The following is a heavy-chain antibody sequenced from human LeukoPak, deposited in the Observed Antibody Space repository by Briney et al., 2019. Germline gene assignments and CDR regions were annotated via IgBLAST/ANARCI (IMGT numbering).Heavy chain of an antibody. CDR1: GGTFSSYT. V-gene: IGHV1-69*04. J-gene: IGHJ6*03. D-gene: IGHD2-2*02. Sequence: AASVKVSCKASGGTFSSYTISWVRQAPGQGLEWMGRIIPVLGITNYAQKFQGRVTITADKSTSTAYMDLSSLRSEDTAVYYCARDWDLGYCSSTSCYRSPDYYYYYLDVWGKGTTVTVSS. CDR3: ARDWDLGYCSSTSCYRSPDYYYYYLDV. CDR2: IIPVLGIT.